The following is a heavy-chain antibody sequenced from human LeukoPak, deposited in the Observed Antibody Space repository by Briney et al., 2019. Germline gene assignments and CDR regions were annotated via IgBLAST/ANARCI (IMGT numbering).Heavy chain of an antibody. D-gene: IGHD6-19*01. V-gene: IGHV1-18*01. J-gene: IGHJ4*02. CDR2: ISTYNDNT. CDR3: AREMAVAGSGVIDS. Sequence: ASVKVSCKASGYTFTSYGLSWVRQAPGQGLEWMGWISTYNDNTHYAQKFQGRATMTTDTSTNTAYMELRSLRSDDTAVYYCAREMAVAGSGVIDSWGQGTLVTVSS. CDR1: GYTFTSYG.